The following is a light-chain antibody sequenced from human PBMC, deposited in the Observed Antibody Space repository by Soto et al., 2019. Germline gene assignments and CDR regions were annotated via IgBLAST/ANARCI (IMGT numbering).Light chain of an antibody. J-gene: IGKJ4*01. CDR3: MQALQTPLT. CDR1: QSLLHSNGYNY. Sequence: DIVITQSPLSLPVTPGEPASISCRSSQSLLHSNGYNYLDWYLQKPGQSPQLLIYLGSNRASGVPDRFSGSGSGTDFTLKISRVEAEDVGVYYCMQALQTPLTFGGWTKVDIK. V-gene: IGKV2-28*01. CDR2: LGS.